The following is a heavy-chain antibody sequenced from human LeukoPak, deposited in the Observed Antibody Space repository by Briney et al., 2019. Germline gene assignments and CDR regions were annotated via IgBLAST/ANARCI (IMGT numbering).Heavy chain of an antibody. CDR1: GGSFSGYY. V-gene: IGHV4-34*01. J-gene: IGHJ6*02. D-gene: IGHD6-13*01. CDR3: AKKMRNSSSWSNGYYYGMDV. CDR2: INHSGST. Sequence: PSETLSLTCAVYGGSFSGYYWSWIRQPPGKGLEWVGEINHSGSTNYNPSLKSRVTISVDTSKNQFSLKLSSVTAADTAVYYCAKKMRNSSSWSNGYYYGMDVWGQGTTVTVS.